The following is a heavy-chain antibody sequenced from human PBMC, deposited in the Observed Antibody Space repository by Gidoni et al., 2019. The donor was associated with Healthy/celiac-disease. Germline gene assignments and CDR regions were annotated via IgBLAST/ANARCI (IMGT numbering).Heavy chain of an antibody. CDR3: AKGEWEDYYFDY. CDR1: GFTVSSYA. V-gene: IGHV3-30*04. CDR2: ISYDGSNK. Sequence: QVQLVESGGGVVQPGRSMRLACADSGFTVSSYAMHWVRQAPGKGLEWVAVISYDGSNKYYADSVKGRFTISRDNSKNTLYLQMNSLRAEDTAVYYCAKGEWEDYYFDYWGQGTLVTVSS. D-gene: IGHD1-26*01. J-gene: IGHJ4*02.